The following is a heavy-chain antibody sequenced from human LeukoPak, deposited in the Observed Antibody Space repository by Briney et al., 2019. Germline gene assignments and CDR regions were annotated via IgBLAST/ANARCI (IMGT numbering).Heavy chain of an antibody. CDR3: ASSSGYCGYFDY. J-gene: IGHJ4*02. CDR1: GGTFSSYA. CDR2: IIPIFGTA. Sequence: SVKVSCKASGGTFSSYAISWVRQAAGQGLEWMGRIIPIFGTASYAQKFQGRVTITTDESTSTAYMELSRLRSEDTAVYYCASSSGYCGYFDYWGQGTLVTVSS. V-gene: IGHV1-69*05. D-gene: IGHD3-22*01.